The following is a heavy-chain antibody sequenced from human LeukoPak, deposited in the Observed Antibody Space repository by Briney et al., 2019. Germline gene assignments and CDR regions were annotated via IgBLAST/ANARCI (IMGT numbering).Heavy chain of an antibody. CDR1: GGSFSDYY. J-gene: IGHJ5*02. D-gene: IGHD3-3*01. CDR3: ARDRGRITIFGVVIKQYNWFDP. Sequence: SSETLSLTCAVYGGSFSDYYWSWIRQPPGKGLEWTGEINHSRGTNYNPSLKSRVTISVDKSKNQFSLKLSSVTAADTAVYYCARDRGRITIFGVVIKQYNWFDPWGQGTLVTVSS. CDR2: INHSRGT. V-gene: IGHV4-34*01.